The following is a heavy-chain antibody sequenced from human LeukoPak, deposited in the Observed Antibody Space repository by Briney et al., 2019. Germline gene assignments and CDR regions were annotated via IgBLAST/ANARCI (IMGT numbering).Heavy chain of an antibody. CDR2: IYPGDSDT. CDR3: ARVYYYDSSGSRAFDI. CDR1: GYSFTSYW. V-gene: IGHV5-51*01. Sequence: GESLKISCKGSGYSFTSYWIGWVRQMPGKGLEWMGIIYPGDSDTRYSPSFQGQVTISADKSISTAYLQWSSLKASDTAMYYCARVYYYDSSGSRAFDIWGQGTMVTVSS. J-gene: IGHJ3*02. D-gene: IGHD3-22*01.